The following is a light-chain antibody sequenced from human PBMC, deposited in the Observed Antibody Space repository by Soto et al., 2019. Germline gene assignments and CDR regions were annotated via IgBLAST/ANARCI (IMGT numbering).Light chain of an antibody. Sequence: QSVLTQPPSVSGAPGQRVTISCTGSSSNIGAGYDVHWYQQLPGTAPKRLIYGNSNRPSGVPDRFSGSKSGTSASLAITGLQAEDEADYYCQSYASSLSVVFGGGTQLTVL. V-gene: IGLV1-40*01. CDR1: SSNIGAGYD. J-gene: IGLJ2*01. CDR3: QSYASSLSVV. CDR2: GNS.